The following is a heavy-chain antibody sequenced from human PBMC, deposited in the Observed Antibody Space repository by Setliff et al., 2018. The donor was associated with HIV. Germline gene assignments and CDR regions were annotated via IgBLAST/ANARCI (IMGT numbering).Heavy chain of an antibody. CDR3: AKDQYSSRSYFDY. CDR2: ISSSGSTI. CDR1: GFTFSNYY. Sequence: LRLSCAASGFTFSNYYMTWIRQAPGKGLEWVSYISSSGSTIYYGDSVKARFTISRDNSKNTLYLQMNSLRAEDTAVYYCAKDQYSSRSYFDYWGQGTLVTVSS. J-gene: IGHJ4*02. V-gene: IGHV3-11*04. D-gene: IGHD2-2*01.